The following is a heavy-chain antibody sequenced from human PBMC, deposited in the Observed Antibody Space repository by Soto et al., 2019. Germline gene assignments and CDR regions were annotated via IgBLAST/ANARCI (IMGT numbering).Heavy chain of an antibody. CDR3: ARVAGVAYCGGDCYHFDY. CDR2: ISYRVDT. CDR1: GDSFSSDDYY. J-gene: IGHJ4*02. Sequence: SETLSLTCTVPGDSFSSDDYYWSWIRQPPGKGLEWIGYISYRVDTYYSPSLKSRVTMSIDTSKNQFSLNVSSVTAADTAVYYCARVAGVAYCGGDCYHFDYWGQGTLVTVSS. V-gene: IGHV4-30-4*01. D-gene: IGHD2-21*02.